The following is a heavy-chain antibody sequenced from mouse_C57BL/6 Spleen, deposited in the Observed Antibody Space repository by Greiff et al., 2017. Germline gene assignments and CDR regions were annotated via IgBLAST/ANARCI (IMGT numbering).Heavy chain of an antibody. CDR2: IYPSDSET. Sequence: QVQLQQPGAELVRPGSSVKLSCKASGYTFTSYWMDWVKQRPGQGLEWIGNIYPSDSETHYNQKFKDKATLTVDKSSSTAYMQLSSLTSEDSAVYYWARGGSYYFDDWGQGTTLTVSS. CDR1: GYTFTSYW. J-gene: IGHJ2*01. V-gene: IGHV1-61*01. CDR3: ARGGSYYFDD. D-gene: IGHD1-1*02.